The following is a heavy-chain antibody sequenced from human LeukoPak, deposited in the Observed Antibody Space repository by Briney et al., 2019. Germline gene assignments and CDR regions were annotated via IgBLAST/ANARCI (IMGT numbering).Heavy chain of an antibody. Sequence: GGSLRLSCAASGLTFSNYAMSWVRQAPGKGLEWVSAISSSGGSTNYADSVKGRFTISRDSSKNTLYLQMSSLRAEDTAVYYCLGKTSGWSNPFDYWGQGTLVTVSS. CDR2: ISSSGGST. CDR1: GLTFSNYA. V-gene: IGHV3-23*01. D-gene: IGHD6-19*01. CDR3: LGKTSGWSNPFDY. J-gene: IGHJ4*02.